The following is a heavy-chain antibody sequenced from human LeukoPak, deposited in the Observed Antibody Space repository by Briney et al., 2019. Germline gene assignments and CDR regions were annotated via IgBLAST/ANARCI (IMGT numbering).Heavy chain of an antibody. CDR2: IIPIFGTA. J-gene: IGHJ4*02. CDR1: GYTFTSYG. Sequence: ASLKVSCKASGYTFTSYGISWVRQATGQGLEWMGGIIPIFGTANYAQRFQARVTITTDESTSTAYMELSSLRSEDTAVYYCARVERDYDIRIWGQGTLVTVSS. D-gene: IGHD3-9*01. V-gene: IGHV1-69*05. CDR3: ARVERDYDIRI.